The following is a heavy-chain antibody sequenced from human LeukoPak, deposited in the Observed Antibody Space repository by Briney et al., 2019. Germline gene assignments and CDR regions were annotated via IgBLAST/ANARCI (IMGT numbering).Heavy chain of an antibody. J-gene: IGHJ4*02. V-gene: IGHV3-30*02. CDR2: IRYDGSNK. CDR1: GFTFSSYG. CDR3: AKEWVSPGDY. D-gene: IGHD3-22*01. Sequence: SGGSLRLSCAASGFTFSSYGMHWVRQAPGKGLEWVAFIRYDGSNKYYADSVKGRFTISRDNSENTLYLQMNSLRAEDTAVYYCAKEWVSPGDYWGQGTLVTVSS.